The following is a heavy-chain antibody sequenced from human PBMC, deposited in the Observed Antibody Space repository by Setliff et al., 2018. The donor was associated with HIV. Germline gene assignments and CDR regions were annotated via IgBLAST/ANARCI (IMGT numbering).Heavy chain of an antibody. CDR2: VSYTGTT. Sequence: LVNPTQTLTLTCTFSGFSLSTSEVGVGWIRQPPGKALEWIGFVSYTGTTRYSPSLKRRITISIDTSRNQFSLQLSSVTAADTAVYYCARLSTTSRDFDSWGQGTLVTVSS. CDR1: GFSLSTSEVG. J-gene: IGHJ4*02. V-gene: IGHV4-30-4*08. CDR3: ARLSTTSRDFDS. D-gene: IGHD3-10*01.